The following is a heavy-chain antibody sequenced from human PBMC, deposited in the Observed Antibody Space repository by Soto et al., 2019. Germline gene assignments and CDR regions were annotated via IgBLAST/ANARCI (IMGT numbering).Heavy chain of an antibody. J-gene: IGHJ5*02. CDR1: GYTFTSYA. CDR3: ARDSCISTSCYGPRWFDP. CDR2: INAGNGNT. D-gene: IGHD2-2*01. V-gene: IGHV1-3*01. Sequence: GASVKVSCKASGYTFTSYAMHWARQAPGQRLEWMGWINAGNGNTKYSQKFQGRVTITRDTSASTAYMELSGLRSEDTAVYYCARDSCISTSCYGPRWFDPWGQGTLVTVSS.